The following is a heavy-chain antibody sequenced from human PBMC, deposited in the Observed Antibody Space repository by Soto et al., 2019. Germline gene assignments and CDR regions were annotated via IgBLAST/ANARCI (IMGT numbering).Heavy chain of an antibody. CDR3: ARGTLDYFDY. CDR1: GGSISNYY. V-gene: IGHV4-59*01. J-gene: IGHJ4*02. CDR2: IYYSGST. Sequence: SETLSLTCTVSGGSISNYYWSWIRQPPGEGLEWIGYIYYSGSTNYNPSLKSRVTISVDTSKNQFSLKLSSVTAADTAVYYCARGTLDYFDYWGQGTLVTVSS. D-gene: IGHD1-1*01.